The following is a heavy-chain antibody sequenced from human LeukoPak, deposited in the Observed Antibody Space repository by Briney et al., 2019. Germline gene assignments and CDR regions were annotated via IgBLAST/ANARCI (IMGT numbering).Heavy chain of an antibody. V-gene: IGHV4-59*01. J-gene: IGHJ4*02. Sequence: KPSETLSLTCTVSGDSISSYYWSWIRQPPGKGLQWIGYIYHSGSTNYNPSLNSRVTISADTSKDQFSLKLASVTAADTAVYYCATGYSSTWYYFDYWGQGTLVTVSS. CDR2: IYHSGST. CDR3: ATGYSSTWYYFDY. D-gene: IGHD6-13*01. CDR1: GDSISSYY.